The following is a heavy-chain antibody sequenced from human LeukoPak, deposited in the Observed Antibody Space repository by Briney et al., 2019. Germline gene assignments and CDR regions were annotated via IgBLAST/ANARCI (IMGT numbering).Heavy chain of an antibody. CDR2: INSGSNTL. Sequence: PGGSLRLSCAASGLPFNRYSMNWVRQAPGKGLEWISYINSGSNTLYYADSVKGRFTISRDNSKNTLYLQMNSLRAEDTAVYYCARERGVKLRYFAVGAFDIWGQGTMVTVSS. CDR1: GLPFNRYS. V-gene: IGHV3-48*01. CDR3: ARERGVKLRYFAVGAFDI. D-gene: IGHD3-9*01. J-gene: IGHJ3*02.